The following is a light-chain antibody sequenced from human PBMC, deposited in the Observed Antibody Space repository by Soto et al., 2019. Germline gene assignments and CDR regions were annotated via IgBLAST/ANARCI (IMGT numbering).Light chain of an antibody. Sequence: DIQMTQSPSSLSASVGDRVTITCRASQSTSSYLNWYQQKPGKAPNLLIYAASSLQSGVPSRFSGSGSGTDFTLTISSLQPEDFATYYCQQSYSTPPTFGQGTKLEIK. CDR1: QSTSSY. CDR3: QQSYSTPPT. J-gene: IGKJ2*01. CDR2: AAS. V-gene: IGKV1-39*01.